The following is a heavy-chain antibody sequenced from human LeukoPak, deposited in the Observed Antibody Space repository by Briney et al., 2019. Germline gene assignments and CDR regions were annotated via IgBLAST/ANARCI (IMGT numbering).Heavy chain of an antibody. V-gene: IGHV3-30*03. Sequence: PGGSLRLSCAASGFTFSGYGMHWVRQAPGKGLEWVAVISYDGSNKYYADSVKGRFTISRDNSRNTLYLQMNSLRAEDTAVYYCATRPSGGGWDYYYYMDVWGKGTTVTVSS. CDR2: ISYDGSNK. CDR3: ATRPSGGGWDYYYYMDV. D-gene: IGHD6-19*01. CDR1: GFTFSGYG. J-gene: IGHJ6*03.